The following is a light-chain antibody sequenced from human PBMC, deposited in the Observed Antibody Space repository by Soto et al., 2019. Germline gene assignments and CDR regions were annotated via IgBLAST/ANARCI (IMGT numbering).Light chain of an antibody. V-gene: IGKV3-20*01. CDR1: QSVSSN. Sequence: EVVMKQSPATLSVSLGDRATLSCRASQSVSSNLAWYQQKPGQAPRLLIFGASIRDTGVTDRFSGSGSGTDFTLTISRLEAEDSAVYYCQQYGSSPGTFGQGAKVDIK. CDR3: QQYGSSPGT. CDR2: GAS. J-gene: IGKJ1*01.